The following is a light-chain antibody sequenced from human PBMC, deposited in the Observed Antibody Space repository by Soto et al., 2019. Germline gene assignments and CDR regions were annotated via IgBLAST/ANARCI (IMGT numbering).Light chain of an antibody. J-gene: IGLJ2*01. Sequence: QSALTQPASVSGSPGQSITISCTGTSSDVGSYNLVSWYQQHPGKAPKLMIYEGSKRPSGVSNRFSGSKSGNTASLTISGLQAEDEADYYCCSYAGSSTFVFGGWTKLTV. CDR3: CSYAGSSTFV. V-gene: IGLV2-23*03. CDR1: SSDVGSYNL. CDR2: EGS.